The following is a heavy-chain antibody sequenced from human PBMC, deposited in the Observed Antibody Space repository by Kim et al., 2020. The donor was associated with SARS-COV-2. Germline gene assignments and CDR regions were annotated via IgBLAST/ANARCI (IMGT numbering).Heavy chain of an antibody. V-gene: IGHV1-8*01. CDR2: MNPNSGNT. Sequence: ASVKVSCKASGYTFTSYDINWVQQATGQGLEWMGWMNPNSGNTGYAQKFQGRVTMTRNTSISTAYMELSSLRSEDTAVYYCARGPREVLRFLEWLLFHGMDVWPRDHGHRLL. CDR1: GYTFTSYD. J-gene: IGHJ6*02. CDR3: ARGPREVLRFLEWLLFHGMDV. D-gene: IGHD3-3*01.